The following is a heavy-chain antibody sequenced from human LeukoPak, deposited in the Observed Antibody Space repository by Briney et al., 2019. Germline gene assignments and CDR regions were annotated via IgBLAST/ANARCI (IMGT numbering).Heavy chain of an antibody. J-gene: IGHJ4*02. V-gene: IGHV4-39*01. CDR1: GGSISSSPYY. CDR2: IYYRGNT. Sequence: SETLSLTCTVSGGSISSSPYYWAWIRQPPGRGLEWIGSIYYRGNTYHNPSLKSRVTISVDTSKNQFSLSVISVTAADAAVYFCARPTTGPATQGYDSWGQGILVTVAS. CDR3: ARPTTGPATQGYDS. D-gene: IGHD1-1*01.